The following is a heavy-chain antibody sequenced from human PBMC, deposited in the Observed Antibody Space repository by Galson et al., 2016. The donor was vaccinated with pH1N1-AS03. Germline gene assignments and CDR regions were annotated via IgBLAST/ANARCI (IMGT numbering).Heavy chain of an antibody. V-gene: IGHV3-53*01. CDR1: GFSVRTNY. Sequence: SLRLSCAASGFSVRTNYMTWIRHTPGKGLEWVSLLSAGNDAYYAGSVRGRFTISRSDSKNTLHLQMNSLRADDTGVYYCARDRHHSSRHYYYGMDVWGQGIKVTVSS. CDR2: LSAGNDA. CDR3: ARDRHHSSRHYYYGMDV. J-gene: IGHJ6*02. D-gene: IGHD3-10*01.